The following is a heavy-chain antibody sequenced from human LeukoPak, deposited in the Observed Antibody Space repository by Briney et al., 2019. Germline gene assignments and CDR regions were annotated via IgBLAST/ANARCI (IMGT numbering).Heavy chain of an antibody. V-gene: IGHV3-23*01. Sequence: GGSLRLSCAASGLTFSSYAMNWVRQAPGKGLEWVSGISGSGSSTYYADSVKGRFTISRDKSKNTLYLQMNSLRVEDTALYYCAKELSVRNQFDYWGQGTLVTVSS. J-gene: IGHJ4*02. D-gene: IGHD1-14*01. CDR3: AKELSVRNQFDY. CDR2: ISGSGSST. CDR1: GLTFSSYA.